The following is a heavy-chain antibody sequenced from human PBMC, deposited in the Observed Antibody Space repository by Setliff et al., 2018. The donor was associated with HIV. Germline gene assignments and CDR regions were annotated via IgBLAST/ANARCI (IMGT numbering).Heavy chain of an antibody. V-gene: IGHV4-4*02. Sequence: SETLSLTCAVSGGSISSSNWWSWVRQPPGKGLEWIGEIYHSGSAYYNLSLQSRVTLSVDTSKNSFSLHLTSVTAADTAVYFCARARGPPLPVLDFWGQGTLVTVSS. J-gene: IGHJ4*02. D-gene: IGHD3-10*01. CDR3: ARARGPPLPVLDF. CDR1: GGSISSSNW. CDR2: IYHSGSA.